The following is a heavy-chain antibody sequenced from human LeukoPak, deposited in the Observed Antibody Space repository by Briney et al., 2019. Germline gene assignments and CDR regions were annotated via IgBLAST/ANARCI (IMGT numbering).Heavy chain of an antibody. CDR3: ARYSSSWTYYFDY. D-gene: IGHD6-13*01. CDR2: MNHSGST. Sequence: SETLSLTCAVYGGSFSGYYWSWIRQPPGKGLEWIGEMNHSGSTNYNPSLKSRVTISVDTSKNQFSLKLSSVTAAETAVYYCARYSSSWTYYFDYWGQETLVTVSS. J-gene: IGHJ4*02. V-gene: IGHV4-34*01. CDR1: GGSFSGYY.